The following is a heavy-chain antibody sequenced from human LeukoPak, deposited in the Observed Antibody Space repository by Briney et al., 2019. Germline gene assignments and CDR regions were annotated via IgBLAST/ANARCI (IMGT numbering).Heavy chain of an antibody. CDR1: GGTFSSYA. CDR2: IIPILGIA. D-gene: IGHD5-18*01. CDR3: ARARTVDTAMTYYFDS. J-gene: IGHJ4*02. Sequence: ASVKVSRKASGGTFSSYAISWLRQPPGQGLEWMGRIIPILGIANYAQKFQGRVTITADKSTSTAYMELSSLRSEDTAVYYCARARTVDTAMTYYFDSWGQGTLVTVSS. V-gene: IGHV1-69*04.